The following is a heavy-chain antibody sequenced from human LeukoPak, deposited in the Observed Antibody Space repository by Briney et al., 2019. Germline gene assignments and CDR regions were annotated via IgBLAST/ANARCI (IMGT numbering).Heavy chain of an antibody. D-gene: IGHD3-10*01. CDR2: ISWNSGSI. CDR1: GFTFDDYA. CDR3: AREGITMVRGVIITIWYFDL. Sequence: GGSLRLSCAASGFTFDDYAMHWVRHAPWKGLEWVSGISWNSGSIGYADSGKGRFTISRDNAKNSLYLQMNSLRAEDTAVYYCAREGITMVRGVIITIWYFDLWGRGTLVTVSS. V-gene: IGHV3-9*01. J-gene: IGHJ2*01.